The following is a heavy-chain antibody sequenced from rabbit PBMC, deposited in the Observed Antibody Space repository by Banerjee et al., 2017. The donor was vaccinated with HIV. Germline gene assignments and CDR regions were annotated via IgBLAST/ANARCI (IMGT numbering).Heavy chain of an antibody. J-gene: IGHJ4*01. CDR2: IYTSSANT. CDR3: ARHETGTSGWNFAL. V-gene: IGHV1S45*01. Sequence: QEQLEESGGDLVKPEGSLTLTCKASGFDLSSSYYMCWVRQAPGKGLELIACIYTSSANTVYASWAKGRFTISKTSSTTVTLQMTSLTAADTATYFCARHETGTSGWNFALWGPGTLVTVS. CDR1: GFDLSSSYY. D-gene: IGHD1-1*01.